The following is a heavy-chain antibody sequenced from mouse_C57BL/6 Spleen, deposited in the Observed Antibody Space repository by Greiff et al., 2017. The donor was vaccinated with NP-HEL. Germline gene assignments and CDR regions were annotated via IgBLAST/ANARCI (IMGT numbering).Heavy chain of an antibody. CDR2: INPSSGYT. CDR3: ARGGGFSMDY. J-gene: IGHJ4*01. V-gene: IGHV1-4*01. Sequence: QVQLKESGAELARPGASVKMSCKASGYTFTSYTMHWVKQRPGQGLEWIGYINPSSGYTKYNQKFKDKATLTADKSSSTAYMQLSSLTSEDSAVYYCARGGGFSMDYWGQGTSVTVSS. CDR1: GYTFTSYT.